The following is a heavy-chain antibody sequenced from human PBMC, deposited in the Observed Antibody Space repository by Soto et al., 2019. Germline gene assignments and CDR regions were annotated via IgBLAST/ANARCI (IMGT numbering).Heavy chain of an antibody. Sequence: GASVKVFCKASGYTFTSYGISWVRQAPGQGLEWMGWISAYNGNTNYAQKLQGRVTMITDTSTSTACMELRSLRSDDTAVYYCARWTYYYDSSGRTNYYYYGMDVWGQGTTVTVSS. V-gene: IGHV1-18*04. J-gene: IGHJ6*02. CDR3: ARWTYYYDSSGRTNYYYYGMDV. CDR2: ISAYNGNT. CDR1: GYTFTSYG. D-gene: IGHD3-22*01.